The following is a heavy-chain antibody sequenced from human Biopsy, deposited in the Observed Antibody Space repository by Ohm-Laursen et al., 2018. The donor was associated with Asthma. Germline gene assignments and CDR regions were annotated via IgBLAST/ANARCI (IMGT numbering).Heavy chain of an antibody. CDR2: IYYSGST. D-gene: IGHD4-17*01. Sequence: PSETLSLTCTVSGGSINIGDYYWSWIRQHPVKGLEWIGYIYYSGSTYYNPSLKSRVSISLDTSKNQLSLSLTSVTAADTAVYYCATTTYGDDGFDPWGQGTLVTVSS. CDR1: GGSINIGDYY. V-gene: IGHV4-31*03. CDR3: ATTTYGDDGFDP. J-gene: IGHJ5*02.